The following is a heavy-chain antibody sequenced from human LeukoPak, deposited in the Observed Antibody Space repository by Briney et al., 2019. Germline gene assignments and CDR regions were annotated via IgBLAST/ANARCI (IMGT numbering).Heavy chain of an antibody. J-gene: IGHJ4*02. V-gene: IGHV1-2*02. CDR2: INPNSGGT. CDR1: GYTFTGYY. Sequence: GASVKVSCKASGYTFTGYYMHWVRQAPGQGLEWMGWINPNSGGTNYAQKFQGRVTMTRDTSISTAYMELSRLRSDDTAVYYCARDAVVVVAATHGPSGKWGQGTLVTVSS. D-gene: IGHD2-15*01. CDR3: ARDAVVVVAATHGPSGK.